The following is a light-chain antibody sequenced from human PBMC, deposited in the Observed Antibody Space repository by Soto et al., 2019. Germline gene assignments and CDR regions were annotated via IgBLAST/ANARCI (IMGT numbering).Light chain of an antibody. J-gene: IGLJ1*01. V-gene: IGLV1-40*01. CDR1: SSNIGAGYD. Sequence: QPVLTQPPSVSGAPGQRVTISCTGSSSNIGAGYDVHWYQQLPGTAPKLLIYGNSNRPSGVPDRFSGSKSGTSASLTITGLQGEDEADYYGQSYDSSLSGFYVFGTGTKLTVL. CDR3: QSYDSSLSGFYV. CDR2: GNS.